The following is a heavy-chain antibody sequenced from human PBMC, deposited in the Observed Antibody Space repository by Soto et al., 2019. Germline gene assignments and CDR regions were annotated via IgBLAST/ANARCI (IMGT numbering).Heavy chain of an antibody. D-gene: IGHD3-16*01. J-gene: IGHJ4*02. Sequence: NRISKEKRKGLEWVSPISSGSYNIYYADSLKGRFTISRDNAKNSLYLQMHSLRAEDTAVYFCARELGTQGDVPHLDSWGQGTLVTVSS. CDR2: ISSGSYNI. V-gene: IGHV3-21*01. CDR3: ARELGTQGDVPHLDS.